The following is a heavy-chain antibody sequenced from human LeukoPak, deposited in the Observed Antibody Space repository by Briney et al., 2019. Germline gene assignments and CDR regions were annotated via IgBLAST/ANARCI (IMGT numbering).Heavy chain of an antibody. CDR1: GFTFSNHS. Sequence: GGSLRLSCAASGFTFSNHSMQWVRQAPGKGLEWVAFIRYDGTKQFYADSVKGRCTISRDNSKNTLYLQMNSLRAEDTAVYYCAKGFSTTESALDYWGQGTLVTVSS. D-gene: IGHD4-11*01. CDR3: AKGFSTTESALDY. CDR2: IRYDGTKQ. V-gene: IGHV3-30*02. J-gene: IGHJ4*02.